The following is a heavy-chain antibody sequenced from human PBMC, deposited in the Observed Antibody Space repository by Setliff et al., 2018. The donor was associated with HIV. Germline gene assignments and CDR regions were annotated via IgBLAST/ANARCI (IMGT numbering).Heavy chain of an antibody. CDR1: GYSISSGYY. CDR3: ARPNYYDSSGSFDY. J-gene: IGHJ4*02. CDR2: IYHSGNT. Sequence: SETLSLTCSVSGYSISSGYYWGWIRQPPGRGLECIATIYHSGNTYYNPSLNSRGTISVDTSKNHFSLKLRSVTAADTAVYYCARPNYYDSSGSFDYWGQGNLVTVSS. D-gene: IGHD3-22*01. V-gene: IGHV4-38-2*01.